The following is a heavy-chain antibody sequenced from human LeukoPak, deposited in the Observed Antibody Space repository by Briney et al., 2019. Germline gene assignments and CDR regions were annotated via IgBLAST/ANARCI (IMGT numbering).Heavy chain of an antibody. CDR2: INHRGST. J-gene: IGHJ4*02. D-gene: IGHD1-26*01. CDR3: AREWGYYFDY. Sequence: SETLSLTCAVYGGSFSGYYWSWIRQPPGKGLEWIGEINHRGSTNYNPSLKSRVTISVDTSKNQFSLKLSSVTAADTAVYYCAREWGYYFDYWGQGTLVTVSS. CDR1: GGSFSGYY. V-gene: IGHV4-34*01.